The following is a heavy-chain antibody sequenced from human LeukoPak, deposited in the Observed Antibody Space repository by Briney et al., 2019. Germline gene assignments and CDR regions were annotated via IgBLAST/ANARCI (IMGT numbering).Heavy chain of an antibody. J-gene: IGHJ3*02. CDR3: ARATPIVVVPAAPRGPGAFDI. CDR1: GGSISSSNW. D-gene: IGHD2-2*01. Sequence: SETLSLTCAVSGGSISSSNWWSWVRQPPGKGLGWIGVIYHSGSTNYNPSLKSRVTISVDKSKNQFSLKLSSVTAADTAVYYCARATPIVVVPAAPRGPGAFDIWGQGTMVTVSS. CDR2: IYHSGST. V-gene: IGHV4-4*02.